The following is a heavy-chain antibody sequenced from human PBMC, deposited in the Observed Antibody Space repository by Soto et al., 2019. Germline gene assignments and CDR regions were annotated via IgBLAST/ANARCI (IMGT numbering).Heavy chain of an antibody. Sequence: PVESLILSCAASGFTFSSYAMSWVRQAPGKGLEWVSAISGSGGSTYYADSVKGRFTISRDNSKNTLYLQMNSLRAEDTAVYYCAKGQLELPYWGQGTLVTVSS. V-gene: IGHV3-23*01. CDR2: ISGSGGST. J-gene: IGHJ4*02. D-gene: IGHD1-1*01. CDR1: GFTFSSYA. CDR3: AKGQLELPY.